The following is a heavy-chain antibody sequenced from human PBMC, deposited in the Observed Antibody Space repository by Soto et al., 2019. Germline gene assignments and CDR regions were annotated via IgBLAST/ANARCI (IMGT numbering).Heavy chain of an antibody. CDR3: ARAECSSPDCLTAYYSYGLDV. J-gene: IGHJ6*02. Sequence: PGGSLRLSCAASGFTFSNFEMHWVRQAPGKGLEWVSYINTAGSTKYYAESVKGGFTISRDNARNSLFLQMNSLRAEDTAVYYCARAECSSPDCLTAYYSYGLDVWGQGSTVTVSS. V-gene: IGHV3-48*03. CDR2: INTAGSTK. CDR1: GFTFSNFE. D-gene: IGHD3-9*01.